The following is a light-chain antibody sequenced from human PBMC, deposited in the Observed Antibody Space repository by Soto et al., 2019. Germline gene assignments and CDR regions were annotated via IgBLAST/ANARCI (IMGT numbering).Light chain of an antibody. Sequence: IQMTQSPSTLSGSVGDRFTVSCLASQTISSWLAWYQEKPGKAPKLLIYKASSLESGVPSRFSGSGSGTEFTLTISSLQPDDFATYYCQQYKSYPLTFGGGTKVDI. J-gene: IGKJ4*01. CDR1: QTISSW. V-gene: IGKV1-5*03. CDR2: KAS. CDR3: QQYKSYPLT.